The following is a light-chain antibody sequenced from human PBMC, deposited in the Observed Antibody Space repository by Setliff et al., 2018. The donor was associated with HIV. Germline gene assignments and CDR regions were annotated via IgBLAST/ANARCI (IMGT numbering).Light chain of an antibody. J-gene: IGLJ1*01. CDR3: CSYTSTSARV. CDR1: SSDVGGYSH. Sequence: QSVLTQPASVSGSPGQSITISCTGTSSDVGGYSHVSWYQQHPGKAPKLIIYEVRNRPSGVSNRFSGSKSGNTASLTISGLRPEDEGDYFCCSYTSTSARVFGTGTK. V-gene: IGLV2-14*01. CDR2: EVR.